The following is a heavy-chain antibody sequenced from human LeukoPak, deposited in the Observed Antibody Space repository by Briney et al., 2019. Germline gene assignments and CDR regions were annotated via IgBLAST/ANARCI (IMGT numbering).Heavy chain of an antibody. D-gene: IGHD3-10*01. CDR3: TRVRSGNDFDY. CDR1: GXTLGDYA. J-gene: IGHJ4*02. Sequence: PGGSLRLSCTTSGXTLGDYAMSWVRQAPGKGLECVGFIRSKAYGGTTQYAASVKGRFTISRDDSKSIAYLQMSSLKTEDTAVYYCTRVRSGNDFDYWGQGTLVTVSS. V-gene: IGHV3-49*04. CDR2: IRSKAYGGTT.